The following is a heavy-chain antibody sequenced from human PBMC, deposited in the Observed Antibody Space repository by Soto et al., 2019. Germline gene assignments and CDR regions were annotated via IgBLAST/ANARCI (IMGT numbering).Heavy chain of an antibody. J-gene: IGHJ4*02. CDR3: ARASYYYDGSGYHGY. CDR1: GFTFSSNA. D-gene: IGHD3-22*01. Sequence: GGSLRLSCAASGFTFSSNAMSWVRQTPGKGLEWVSSISSSGSNIYYADSVKGRFTISRDNAKNSLYLQMNSLRAQDTAVYYCARASYYYDGSGYHGYWGQGTLVTVSS. CDR2: ISSSGSNI. V-gene: IGHV3-21*01.